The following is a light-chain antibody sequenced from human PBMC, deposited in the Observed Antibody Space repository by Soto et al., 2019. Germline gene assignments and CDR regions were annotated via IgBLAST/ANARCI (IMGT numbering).Light chain of an antibody. V-gene: IGLV2-14*03. J-gene: IGLJ2*01. CDR1: SSDIGAYNY. CDR2: DVS. CDR3: SSYTSNLIPV. Sequence: QSALTQPASVSGSPGQSITISCTGTSSDIGAYNYVSWYQQHPGKAPKLMIFDVSDRPSGVSDRFSGSKSGNTASLTISGLQPEDEAAYFCSSYTSNLIPVFGGGTKLTVL.